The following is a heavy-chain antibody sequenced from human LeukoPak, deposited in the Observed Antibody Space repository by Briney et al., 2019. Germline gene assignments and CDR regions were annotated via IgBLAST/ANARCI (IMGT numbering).Heavy chain of an antibody. J-gene: IGHJ4*02. CDR2: ISYDGSNK. V-gene: IGHV3-30-3*01. Sequence: GGSLRLSCAASGFTFTSYAMHWVRQAPGKGLAWVAVISYDGSNKYYADSVKGRFTISRDNSKNTLDMQMNSLRPEDTAVYYCARDPHYYASGSYSLDYWGQGIPVTVSS. CDR3: ARDPHYYASGSYSLDY. CDR1: GFTFTSYA. D-gene: IGHD3-10*01.